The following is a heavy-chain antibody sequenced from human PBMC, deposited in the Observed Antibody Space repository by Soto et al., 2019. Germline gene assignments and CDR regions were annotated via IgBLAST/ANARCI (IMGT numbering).Heavy chain of an antibody. Sequence: SLRLSCTASGFTFGDYAMSWFRQAPGKGLEWVGFIRSKAYGGTTEYAASVKGRFTISRDDSKSIAYLQMNSLKTEDTAVYYCTRDRNSGSYEDYYYYYYGMDVWGQRTTVTVSS. CDR1: GFTFGDYA. J-gene: IGHJ6*02. CDR2: IRSKAYGGTT. V-gene: IGHV3-49*03. D-gene: IGHD1-26*01. CDR3: TRDRNSGSYEDYYYYYYGMDV.